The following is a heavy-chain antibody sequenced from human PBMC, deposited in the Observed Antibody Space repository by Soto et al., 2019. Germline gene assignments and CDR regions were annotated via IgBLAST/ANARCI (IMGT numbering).Heavy chain of an antibody. Sequence: ASVKVSFQASGYTFTGYYMHWVRQAPGQGLEWMGWINPNSGGTNYAQKFQGRVTMTRDTSISTAYMELSRLRSDDTAVYYCARDLGGGGAKFWDPAPTRNFDYWGQGTLVTVSS. V-gene: IGHV1-2*02. D-gene: IGHD1-26*01. CDR2: INPNSGGT. CDR3: ARDLGGGGAKFWDPAPTRNFDY. CDR1: GYTFTGYY. J-gene: IGHJ4*02.